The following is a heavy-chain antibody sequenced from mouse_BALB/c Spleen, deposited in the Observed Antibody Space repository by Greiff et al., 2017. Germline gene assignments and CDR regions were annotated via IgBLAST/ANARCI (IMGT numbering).Heavy chain of an antibody. D-gene: IGHD1-1*01. J-gene: IGHJ4*01. CDR1: GYTFTDYY. CDR3: ARREITPMDY. V-gene: IGHV1-77*01. Sequence: QVQLQQSGAELARPGASVKLSCKASGYTFTDYYINWVKQRTGQGLEWIGEIYPGSGNTYYNEKFKGKATLTADKSSSTAYMQLSSLTSEDSAVYFCARREITPMDYWGQGTSVTVSS. CDR2: IYPGSGNT.